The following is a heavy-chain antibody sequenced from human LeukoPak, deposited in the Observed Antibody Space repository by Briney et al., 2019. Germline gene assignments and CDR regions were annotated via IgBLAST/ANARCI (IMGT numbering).Heavy chain of an antibody. Sequence: PGGSLRLSCVASGFTFSSNGMHWVRQAPGKGLEWVTFIQYDGSKKYYADSVKGRFTISRDNSKNTLYLQMNSLRAEDTAVYYCAKNKGTAMASYYFDYWGQGTLVTVSS. CDR2: IQYDGSKK. J-gene: IGHJ4*02. D-gene: IGHD5-18*01. V-gene: IGHV3-30*02. CDR1: GFTFSSNG. CDR3: AKNKGTAMASYYFDY.